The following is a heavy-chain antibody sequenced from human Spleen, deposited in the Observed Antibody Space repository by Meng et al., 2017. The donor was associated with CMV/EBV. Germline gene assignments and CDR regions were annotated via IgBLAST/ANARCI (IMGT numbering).Heavy chain of an antibody. J-gene: IGHJ6*02. CDR3: AKDMTAFIVARMDV. Sequence: GESLKISCAASGFTFSNCPMHWVRQAPGKGLEWVALISDDGSIKDYIDSVKGRFTISRDNSKNTLYLQMNSLRAEDTAVYYCAKDMTAFIVARMDVWGQGTTVTVSS. CDR1: GFTFSNCP. CDR2: ISDDGSIK. D-gene: IGHD2-21*02. V-gene: IGHV3-30-3*01.